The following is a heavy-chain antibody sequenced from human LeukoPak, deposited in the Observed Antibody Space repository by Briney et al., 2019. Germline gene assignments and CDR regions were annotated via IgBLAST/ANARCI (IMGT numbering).Heavy chain of an antibody. CDR3: ARDGYSGSDAL. D-gene: IGHD5-12*01. CDR1: GGSISSSSYY. V-gene: IGHV4-39*07. Sequence: PSETLSLTCTVSGGSISSSSYYWGWIRQPPGKGLEWIGSIYHSGSTYYNPSLKSRVTISVDTSQNQFYLKLSSVTAADTAVYYCARDGYSGSDALWGQGTLVTVSS. J-gene: IGHJ4*02. CDR2: IYHSGST.